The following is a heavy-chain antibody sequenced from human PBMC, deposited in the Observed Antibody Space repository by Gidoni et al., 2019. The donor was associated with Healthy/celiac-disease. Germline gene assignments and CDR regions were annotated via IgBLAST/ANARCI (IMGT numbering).Heavy chain of an antibody. Sequence: QVQLVESGGGVVQPGRSLRLSCAASGFTFRSYGMHWVRQAPGKGLEWVAVRWYDGSNKYYADSVKGRFTISRDNSKNTLYLQMNSLRAEDTAVYYCAREGYYYGSGSYYNADYWGQGTLVTVSS. D-gene: IGHD3-10*01. CDR1: GFTFRSYG. CDR2: RWYDGSNK. V-gene: IGHV3-33*01. CDR3: AREGYYYGSGSYYNADY. J-gene: IGHJ4*02.